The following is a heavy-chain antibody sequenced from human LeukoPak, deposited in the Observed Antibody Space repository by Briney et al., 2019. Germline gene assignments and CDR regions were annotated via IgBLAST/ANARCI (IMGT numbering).Heavy chain of an antibody. CDR1: GGSISSGGYY. CDR3: ARSITSSWYGDFQH. D-gene: IGHD6-13*01. CDR2: IYYSGST. V-gene: IGHV4-61*08. J-gene: IGHJ1*01. Sequence: SETLSLTCTVSGGSISSGGYYWSWIRQHPGQGLEWIGYIYYSGSTNYNPSLKSRVTISVDTSKNQFSLKLSSVTAADTAVYYCARSITSSWYGDFQHWGQGTLVTVSS.